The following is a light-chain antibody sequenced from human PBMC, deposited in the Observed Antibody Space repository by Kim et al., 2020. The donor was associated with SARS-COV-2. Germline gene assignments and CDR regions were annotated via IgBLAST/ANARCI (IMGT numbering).Light chain of an antibody. V-gene: IGKV1-39*01. Sequence: ASVGDIVTITCRASQNIYTYLNWYRQQPGKAPYLLIYAASSLQSGVPSRFSGGGSGADFTLTISSLQPEDFATYYCQQSYTSPLTFGGGTKVDIK. CDR2: AAS. J-gene: IGKJ4*01. CDR1: QNIYTY. CDR3: QQSYTSPLT.